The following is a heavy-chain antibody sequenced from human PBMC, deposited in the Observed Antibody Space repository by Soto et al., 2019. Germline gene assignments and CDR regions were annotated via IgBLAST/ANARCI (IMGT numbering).Heavy chain of an antibody. CDR3: ARDRGSSSSSAQPNY. J-gene: IGHJ4*02. Sequence: ASVKVSCKASGYTFTSYYMHWVRQAPGQGLEWMGIINPSGGSTSYAQKFQGRVTMNRDTSTSTAYMEMSSLRSEDTAVYYCARDRGSSSSSAQPNYWGQGTLVTVSS. CDR2: INPSGGST. D-gene: IGHD6-6*01. CDR1: GYTFTSYY. V-gene: IGHV1-46*01.